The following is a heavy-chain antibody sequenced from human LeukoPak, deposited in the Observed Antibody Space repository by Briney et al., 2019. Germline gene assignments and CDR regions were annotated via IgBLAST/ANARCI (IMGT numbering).Heavy chain of an antibody. CDR1: GGSITSYY. Sequence: PSETLSLTCTVSGGSITSYYWSWIRQPPGKGLEWIGYIYYNGSTKYNPSLKSRVTISVDTSKNQFSLKLSSVTAADTAVYYCARSSVSQHYYYGMDVWGQGTTVTVSS. V-gene: IGHV4-59*12. CDR3: ARSSVSQHYYYGMDV. D-gene: IGHD2-2*01. J-gene: IGHJ6*02. CDR2: IYYNGST.